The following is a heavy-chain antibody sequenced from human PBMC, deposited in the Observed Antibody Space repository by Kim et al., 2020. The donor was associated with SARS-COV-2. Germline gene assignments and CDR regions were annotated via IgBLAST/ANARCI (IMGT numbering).Heavy chain of an antibody. V-gene: IGHV1-2*02. J-gene: IGHJ6*02. CDR3: ARSWDV. Sequence: PNRRGTKYAQTFQDRVTMTRDTSHSTAYLEVGRLRSDDTAVYYCARSWDVWGQGTTVTVSS. CDR2: PNRRGT.